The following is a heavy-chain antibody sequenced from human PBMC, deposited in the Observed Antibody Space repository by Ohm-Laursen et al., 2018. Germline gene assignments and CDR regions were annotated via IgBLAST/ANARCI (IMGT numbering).Heavy chain of an antibody. CDR3: ARIRAGPDYFDY. Sequence: TQTLTLTCTFSGFSLTTRGMCVNWIRQPPGKALEWLARVDWDDDKYYSTSLKTRLTISKDTSKNQVILTMTNMDPVDTATYYCARIRAGPDYFDYWGQGILVTVSS. V-gene: IGHV2-70*11. J-gene: IGHJ4*02. CDR1: GFSLTTRGMC. CDR2: VDWDDDK.